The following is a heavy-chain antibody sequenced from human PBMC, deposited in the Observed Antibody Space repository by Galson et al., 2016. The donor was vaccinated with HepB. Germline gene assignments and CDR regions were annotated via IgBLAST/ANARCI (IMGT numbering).Heavy chain of an antibody. D-gene: IGHD3-22*01. CDR3: ARVLSGYYQAFDY. V-gene: IGHV3-21*04. CDR1: GFSFTDYT. CDR2: ISSGSSII. Sequence: SLRLSCAASGFSFTDYTLHWVRQSPGKGLEWVSCISSGSSIINYGDSVQGRITISRDNAKNSLYLQMHSLIAEDTAVYYCARVLSGYYQAFDYWGQGILVTVSS. J-gene: IGHJ4*02.